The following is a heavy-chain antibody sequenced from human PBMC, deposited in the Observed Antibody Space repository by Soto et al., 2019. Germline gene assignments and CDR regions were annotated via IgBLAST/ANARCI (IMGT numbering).Heavy chain of an antibody. Sequence: SETLSLTCAVYGGSFSGYYWSWIRQPPGKGLEWIGEINHSGSTNYNPSLKSRVTISVDTSKNQFSLKLSSVTAADTAVYYCAGSTVGIVQATLYDYWGQGRLVTVSS. CDR1: GGSFSGYY. V-gene: IGHV4-34*01. CDR3: AGSTVGIVQATLYDY. CDR2: INHSGST. J-gene: IGHJ4*02. D-gene: IGHD1-26*01.